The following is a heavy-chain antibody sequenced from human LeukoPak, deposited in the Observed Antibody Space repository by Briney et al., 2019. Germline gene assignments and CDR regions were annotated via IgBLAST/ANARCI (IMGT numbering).Heavy chain of an antibody. Sequence: PGGSLRLSCAASGFTFSSYWMHWVRQAPGKGLVWVSRINSDGSSTSYADSVKGRFTISRDNAKNTLYLQMNSLRAEDTAVYYCARSELGYYYHYMDVWGKGTTVTVSS. CDR3: ARSELGYYYHYMDV. J-gene: IGHJ6*03. D-gene: IGHD7-27*01. CDR1: GFTFSSYW. CDR2: INSDGSST. V-gene: IGHV3-74*01.